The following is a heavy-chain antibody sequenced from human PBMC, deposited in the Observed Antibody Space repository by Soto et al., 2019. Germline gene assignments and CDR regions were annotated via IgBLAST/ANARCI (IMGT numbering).Heavy chain of an antibody. CDR1: GGSISSGGYY. J-gene: IGHJ4*02. CDR3: ARLDVDTAMASDY. Sequence: SETLSLTCTVSGGSISSGGYYWSWIRQHPGKGLEWIGYIYYSGSTYYNPSLKSRVTISVDTSKNQSSLKLSSVTAADTAVYYCARLDVDTAMASDYWGQGTLVTVSS. V-gene: IGHV4-31*03. CDR2: IYYSGST. D-gene: IGHD5-18*01.